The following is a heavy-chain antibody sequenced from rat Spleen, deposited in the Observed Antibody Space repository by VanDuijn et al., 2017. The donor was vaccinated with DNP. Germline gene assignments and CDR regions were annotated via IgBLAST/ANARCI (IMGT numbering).Heavy chain of an antibody. J-gene: IGHJ3*01. CDR2: ISYDGGSP. CDR1: GFTFSNYD. V-gene: IGHV5-20*01. Sequence: EVQLVESGGGLVQPGRSMKLSCAASGFTFSNYDMAWVRQAPTKGLEWVASISYDGGSPYYRDSVKGRFTISRDNAKSSLYLQMDSLRSEDTATYYCTIAADWFGYWGQGTLVTVSS. CDR3: TIAADWFGY. D-gene: IGHD1-2*01.